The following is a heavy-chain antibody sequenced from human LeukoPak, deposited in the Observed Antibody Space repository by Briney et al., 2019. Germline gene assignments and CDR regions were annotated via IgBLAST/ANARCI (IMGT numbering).Heavy chain of an antibody. Sequence: PGGSLRLSCAATGFTFSSYGMQLVRQARGKGLECVSFIQSDGSHKYYADSVKGRFTISRDNSKNTLYLQMNSLRAEDTAVYYCANRKYYFDNSGYPLWGQGTLVTVSS. J-gene: IGHJ4*02. CDR1: GFTFSSYG. CDR2: IQSDGSHK. V-gene: IGHV3-30*02. D-gene: IGHD3-22*01. CDR3: ANRKYYFDNSGYPL.